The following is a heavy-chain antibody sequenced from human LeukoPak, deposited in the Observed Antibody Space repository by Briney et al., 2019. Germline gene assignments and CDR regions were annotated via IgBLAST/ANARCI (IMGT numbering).Heavy chain of an antibody. CDR2: ISYDGSNE. J-gene: IGHJ6*02. CDR3: ARSSGGRYYYGMDV. CDR1: GFTFSSYA. V-gene: IGHV3-30-3*01. D-gene: IGHD2-15*01. Sequence: GGSLRLSCAASGFTFSSYAMHWVRQAPGKGLEWVAAISYDGSNEYYADSVKGRFTISRDNAKNSLYLQMNSLRAEDTAVYYCARSSGGRYYYGMDVWGQGTTVTVSS.